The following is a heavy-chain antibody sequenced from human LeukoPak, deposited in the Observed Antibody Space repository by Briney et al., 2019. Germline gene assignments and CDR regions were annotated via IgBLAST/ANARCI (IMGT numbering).Heavy chain of an antibody. D-gene: IGHD3-22*01. V-gene: IGHV3-53*01. Sequence: GGSLRLSCAASGFTFSTNYMSSVRPAPGEGLEWVSVIYSGGSPYYADSVKGRFTISRDNSKNTPYLQMNSLRAEDTAVYYCARDLNYYDSSGYGHWGQGTLVTVSS. J-gene: IGHJ4*02. CDR2: IYSGGSP. CDR1: GFTFSTNY. CDR3: ARDLNYYDSSGYGH.